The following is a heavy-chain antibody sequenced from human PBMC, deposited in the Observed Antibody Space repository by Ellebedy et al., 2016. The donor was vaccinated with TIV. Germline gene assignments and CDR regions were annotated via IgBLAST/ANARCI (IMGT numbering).Heavy chain of an antibody. CDR2: ISDDGKRE. CDR1: GFRFNAYA. D-gene: IGHD2-2*01. V-gene: IGHV3-30*03. J-gene: IGHJ4*02. CDR3: ARDRITTWSLDY. Sequence: GGSLRLXXAASGFRFNAYAMHWVRQAPGKGLEWVAFISDDGKREFYADAVKGRFTVSRDDSDNTFYVQMNSLKPADTAVYYCARDRITTWSLDYWGQGTQVTVSA.